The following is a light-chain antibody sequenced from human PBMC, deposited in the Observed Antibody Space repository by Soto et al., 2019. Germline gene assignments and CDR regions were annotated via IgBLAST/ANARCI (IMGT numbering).Light chain of an antibody. CDR2: SNS. CDR1: SSNIGSNT. CDR3: AAWDDSLNGQV. V-gene: IGLV1-44*01. J-gene: IGLJ1*01. Sequence: QSVLTQPHSASGTPGQRVTISCSGSSSNIGSNTVNWYQQLPGTAPKLLIYSNSQRPSGVPDRFSGSKSGTSASLAISGLQSEDEADYYCAAWDDSLNGQVFGTGTKLTVL.